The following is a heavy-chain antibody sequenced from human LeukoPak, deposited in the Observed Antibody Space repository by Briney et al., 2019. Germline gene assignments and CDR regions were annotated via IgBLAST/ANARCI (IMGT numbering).Heavy chain of an antibody. J-gene: IGHJ5*02. D-gene: IGHD1-7*01. CDR2: IIPIFGTA. Sequence: GASVKVSCKASGGTFSSYAISWVRQAPGQGLEWMGGIIPIFGTANYAQKFQGRVTITADKSTSTAYMELSSLGSEDTAVYYCARDRLELPNWFDPWGQGTLVTVSS. V-gene: IGHV1-69*06. CDR1: GGTFSSYA. CDR3: ARDRLELPNWFDP.